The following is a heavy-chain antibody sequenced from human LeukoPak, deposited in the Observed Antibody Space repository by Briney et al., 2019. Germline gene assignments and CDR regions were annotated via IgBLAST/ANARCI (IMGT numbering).Heavy chain of an antibody. J-gene: IGHJ4*02. Sequence: SETLPLTCAVSGGSISSSNWWSWVRQPPGKGLDWTGEIYHSGSTNYNPSLKSRVTISVDKSKNQFSLKLSSVTAADTAVYYCARVFPEDYGGNRFDYWGQGTLVTVSS. V-gene: IGHV4-4*02. CDR1: GGSISSSNW. D-gene: IGHD4-23*01. CDR2: IYHSGST. CDR3: ARVFPEDYGGNRFDY.